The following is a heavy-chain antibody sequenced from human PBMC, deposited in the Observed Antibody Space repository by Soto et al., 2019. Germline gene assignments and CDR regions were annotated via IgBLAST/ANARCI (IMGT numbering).Heavy chain of an antibody. CDR1: GFTFSSYA. CDR3: ARGGLVVTARGLPDY. V-gene: IGHV3-30-3*01. Sequence: QVQLVESGGGVVQPGRSLRLSCAASGFTFSSYAMHWVRQAPGKGLEWVAVISYDGSNKYYADSVKGRFTISRDNSKNTLYLQMNSLRAEDTAVYYCARGGLVVTARGLPDYWGQGTLVTVSS. D-gene: IGHD2-21*02. CDR2: ISYDGSNK. J-gene: IGHJ4*02.